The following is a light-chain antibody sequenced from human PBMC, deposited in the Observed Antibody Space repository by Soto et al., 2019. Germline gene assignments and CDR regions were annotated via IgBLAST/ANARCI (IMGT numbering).Light chain of an antibody. Sequence: EIVLTQSPGTVSLSPGERATLSCRASQSVRDNYLAWYQQKPGQAPSLLIFDTSRRATGIPDRFTGSGSGTDFTLTISRLEPEDFAVYYCQQYGSSPPLSCGGGTKVDIK. J-gene: IGKJ4*01. CDR3: QQYGSSPPLS. CDR1: QSVRDNY. V-gene: IGKV3-20*01. CDR2: DTS.